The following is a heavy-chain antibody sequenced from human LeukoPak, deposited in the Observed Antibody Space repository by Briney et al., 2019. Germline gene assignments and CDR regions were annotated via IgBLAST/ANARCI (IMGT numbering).Heavy chain of an antibody. CDR2: IWHDGSNK. CDR1: GFSFSTYG. CDR3: ATQRRAYYYYGMDV. Sequence: PGGSLRLSCAASGFSFSTYGMHWIRQAPGKGLEWVAVIWHDGSNKYYGDSVKGRFTISRDNSKNTLYLQMNSLRAEDTAVYYCATQRRAYYYYGMDVWGQGTTVTVSS. V-gene: IGHV3-33*01. J-gene: IGHJ6*02.